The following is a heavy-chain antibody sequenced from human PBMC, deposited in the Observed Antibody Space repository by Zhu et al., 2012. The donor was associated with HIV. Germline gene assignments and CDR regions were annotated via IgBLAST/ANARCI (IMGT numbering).Heavy chain of an antibody. Sequence: QVQLQESGPGLVKPPETLSLTCAVSGSSIISTYYWGWIRQPPGKGLEWIGSIYHSETTYYNPSLKSRVTISIDTANNQFSLKLSSVTAADTAVYHCARHSWTATDYFDLVGPGNPGHRLL. CDR3: ARHSWTATDYFDL. CDR1: GSSIISTYY. CDR2: IYHSETT. D-gene: IGHD3-3*02. J-gene: IGHJ4*02. V-gene: IGHV4-38-2*01.